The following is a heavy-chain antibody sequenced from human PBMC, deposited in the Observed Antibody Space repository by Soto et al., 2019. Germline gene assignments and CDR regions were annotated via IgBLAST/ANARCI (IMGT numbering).Heavy chain of an antibody. CDR2: IKSKTDGGTT. J-gene: IGHJ6*03. CDR3: TTDELDYDILTGYYIPDWTTYYYYYYMDV. CDR1: GFTFSNAW. V-gene: IGHV3-15*01. Sequence: GGSLRLSCAASGFTFSNAWMSWVRQAPGKGLEWVGRIKSKTDGGTTDYAAPVKGRFTISRDDSKNTLYLQMNSLKTEDTAVYYCTTDELDYDILTGYYIPDWTTYYYYYYMDVWGKGTTVTVSS. D-gene: IGHD3-9*01.